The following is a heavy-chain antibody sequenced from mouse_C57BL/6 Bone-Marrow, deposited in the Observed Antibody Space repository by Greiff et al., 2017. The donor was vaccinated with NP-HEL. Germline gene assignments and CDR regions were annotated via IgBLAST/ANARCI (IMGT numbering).Heavy chain of an antibody. CDR1: GYTFTSYW. D-gene: IGHD4-1*01. CDR2: IDPSDSYT. J-gene: IGHJ2*01. V-gene: IGHV1-50*01. Sequence: QVQLQQPGAELVKPGASVKLSCKASGYTFTSYWMQWVKQRHGQGLEWIGEIDPSDSYTNYNQKFKGKATLTVDTSSSTAYMQLSSLTSEDSAVYYCEREGRYWGLDYWGQGTTLTVSS. CDR3: EREGRYWGLDY.